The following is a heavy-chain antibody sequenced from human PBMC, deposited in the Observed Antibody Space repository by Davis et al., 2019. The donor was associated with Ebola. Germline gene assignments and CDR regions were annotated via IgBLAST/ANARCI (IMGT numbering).Heavy chain of an antibody. CDR1: GFTFSSYA. CDR3: ARQGIRPYYYYYYMDV. V-gene: IGHV3-23*01. J-gene: IGHJ6*03. CDR2: ISGSGGST. Sequence: PGGSLRLSCAASGFTFSSYAMSWVRQAPGKGLEWVSAISGSGGSTYYADSVKGRFTISRDNSKNTLYLQMNSLRAEDTAVYYCARQGIRPYYYYYYMDVWGKGTTVTVSS.